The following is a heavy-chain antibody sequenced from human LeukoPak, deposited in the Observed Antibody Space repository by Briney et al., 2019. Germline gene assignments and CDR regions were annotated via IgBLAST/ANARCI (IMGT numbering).Heavy chain of an antibody. CDR3: ARDHMVATITDGMDV. CDR2: INTNTGNP. CDR1: GYTFTNYV. Sequence: ASVKVSCNASGYTFTNYVMNWVRQAPGQGLEWMGWINTNTGNPTYAQGFTGRFVFSLDTSVSTAYLQISSLKAEDTAVYYCARDHMVATITDGMDVWGQGTTVTVSS. V-gene: IGHV7-4-1*02. D-gene: IGHD5-12*01. J-gene: IGHJ6*02.